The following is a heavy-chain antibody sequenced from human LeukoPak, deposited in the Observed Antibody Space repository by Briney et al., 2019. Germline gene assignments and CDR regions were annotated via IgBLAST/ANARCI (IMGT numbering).Heavy chain of an antibody. V-gene: IGHV1-8*02. CDR2: ISPYNGHA. Sequence: GASVKVSCKASGYTFTTYGINWVRQAPGQGLEWMGWISPYNGHANYAQKFQGRVTMTRNTSISTAYMELSSLRSEDTAVYYCARGRHYCSGGSCYRYYYYMDVWGKGTTVTISS. CDR1: GYTFTTYG. D-gene: IGHD2-15*01. J-gene: IGHJ6*03. CDR3: ARGRHYCSGGSCYRYYYYMDV.